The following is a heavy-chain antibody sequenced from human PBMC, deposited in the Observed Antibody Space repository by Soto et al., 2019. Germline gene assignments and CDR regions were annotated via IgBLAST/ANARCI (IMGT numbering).Heavy chain of an antibody. CDR3: ARGTIFGVVITAFDY. J-gene: IGHJ4*02. V-gene: IGHV1-69*13. CDR2: IIPIFGTA. D-gene: IGHD3-3*01. Sequence: SVKVSCKASGGTFSSYAISWVRQAPGQGLEWMGGIIPIFGTANYAQKFQGRVTITADESTSTAYMELSSLRSEDTAVYYCARGTIFGVVITAFDYWGQGTLVTVSS. CDR1: GGTFSSYA.